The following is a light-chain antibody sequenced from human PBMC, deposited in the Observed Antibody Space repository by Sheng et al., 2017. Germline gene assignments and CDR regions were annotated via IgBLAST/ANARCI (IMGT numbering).Light chain of an antibody. CDR2: GAS. J-gene: IGKJ2*01. CDR3: QQYNNWPPLYT. CDR1: QNINNN. Sequence: EIVMTQSPATLSVSPGERATLSCRASQNINNNLAWYQQRPGQPPSLLVYGASTRATGIPARFSGSGSETEFTLSISSLQSGDVAVYYCQQYNNWPPLYTFGQGTKLEI. V-gene: IGKV3-15*01.